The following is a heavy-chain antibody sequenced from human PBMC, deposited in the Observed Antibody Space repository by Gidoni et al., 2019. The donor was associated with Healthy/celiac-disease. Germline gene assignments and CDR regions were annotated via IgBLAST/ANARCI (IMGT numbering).Heavy chain of an antibody. J-gene: IGHJ6*03. D-gene: IGHD5-18*01. Sequence: QVQLVQSGAEVKKPGSSVTVSCKSSGGTFSSSAISWVRKAPGQGLEWMGRIIPILGIANYAQKFQGRVKITADKSTSTAYMELSSLRSEDTAVYYCARLSSGGGYRPHTVSPNYYMDVWGKGTTVTVSS. CDR3: ARLSSGGGYRPHTVSPNYYMDV. V-gene: IGHV1-69*04. CDR2: IIPILGIA. CDR1: GGTFSSSA.